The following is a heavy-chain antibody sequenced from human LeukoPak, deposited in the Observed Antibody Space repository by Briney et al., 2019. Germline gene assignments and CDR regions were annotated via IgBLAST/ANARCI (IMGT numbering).Heavy chain of an antibody. CDR3: ALRPYCSGGSCYYGWFDP. J-gene: IGHJ5*02. V-gene: IGHV1-2*02. CDR1: GYTFTGYY. CDR2: INPNSGGT. D-gene: IGHD2-15*01. Sequence: ASVKVSCKASGYTFTGYYMHWVRQAPGQGLEWMGWINPNSGGTNYAQKFQGRVTMTRDTSISTAYMELSRLRSDDTAVYYCALRPYCSGGSCYYGWFDPWGQGTLVTVSS.